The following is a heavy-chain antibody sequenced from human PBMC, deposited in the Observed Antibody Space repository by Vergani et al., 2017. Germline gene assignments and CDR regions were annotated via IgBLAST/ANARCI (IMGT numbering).Heavy chain of an antibody. D-gene: IGHD3-9*01. J-gene: IGHJ4*02. CDR3: ARRSGIVYDIFSGTQYFFDF. Sequence: QVQLQESGPGLVKPSQTLSLTCTVSGGSISSGDYYWDWIRQPPGKGLEWIGSIYRTGRIHFNPSLKSRVTISVDTSNNHFSLRLNSLTAADTAVYYCARRSGIVYDIFSGTQYFFDFWGQGTLVTVSS. CDR2: IYRTGRI. CDR1: GGSISSGDYY. V-gene: IGHV4-39*07.